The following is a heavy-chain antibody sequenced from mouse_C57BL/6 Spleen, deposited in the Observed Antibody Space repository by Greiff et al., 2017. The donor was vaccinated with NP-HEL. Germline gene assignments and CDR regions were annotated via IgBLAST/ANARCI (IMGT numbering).Heavy chain of an antibody. J-gene: IGHJ2*01. CDR3: ARSYGSSYGFDY. Sequence: QVQLQQPGAELVKPGASVKLSCKASGYTFTSYWMHWVKQRPGQGLEWIGMIHPNSGSTNYNEKFKSKATLTVDKSSSTAYMQLSSLTSEDSAVYYCARSYGSSYGFDYWGQGTTLTVSS. D-gene: IGHD1-1*01. V-gene: IGHV1-64*01. CDR1: GYTFTSYW. CDR2: IHPNSGST.